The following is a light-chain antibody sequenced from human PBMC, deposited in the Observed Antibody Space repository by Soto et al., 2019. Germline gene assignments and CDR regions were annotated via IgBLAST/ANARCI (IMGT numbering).Light chain of an antibody. CDR1: GSDVGGYSF. V-gene: IGLV2-11*01. Sequence: QSALTQPRSVSGSPGQSVTISCTGTGSDVGGYSFVSWYQQHPGKAPKLMIYDVTKRPSGVPDRFSGSKSGNTASLTISGLQAEDEADYYCCSYAGSYTYVFGTGTKLTVL. CDR2: DVT. CDR3: CSYAGSYTYV. J-gene: IGLJ1*01.